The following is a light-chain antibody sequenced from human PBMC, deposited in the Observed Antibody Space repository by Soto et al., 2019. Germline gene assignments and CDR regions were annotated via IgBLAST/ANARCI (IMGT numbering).Light chain of an antibody. V-gene: IGKV3-20*01. CDR1: QSVSSSY. J-gene: IGKJ2*01. Sequence: EIVLTQSPGTLSLSPGERATLSCRASQSVSSSYLAWYQQKPGQAPRLLIYSASSRATSIPDRFSGSGSGTDFTLTISRLEPEDFAVYYCQQYGSSPKTFGQGTKLEIK. CDR3: QQYGSSPKT. CDR2: SAS.